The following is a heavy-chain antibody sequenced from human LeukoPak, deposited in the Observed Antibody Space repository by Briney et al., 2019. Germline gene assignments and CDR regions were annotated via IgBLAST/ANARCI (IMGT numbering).Heavy chain of an antibody. CDR2: IYHSGST. V-gene: IGHV4-38-2*02. J-gene: IGHJ4*02. CDR3: ARSSWNYEDY. D-gene: IGHD1-7*01. Sequence: ETLSLTCTVSGYSISSGYYWGWIRQPPGKGLEWIGSIYHSGSTYYNPSLKSRVTISVDTSKNQFSLKLSSVTAADTAVYYCARSSWNYEDYWGQGTLVTVSS. CDR1: GYSISSGYY.